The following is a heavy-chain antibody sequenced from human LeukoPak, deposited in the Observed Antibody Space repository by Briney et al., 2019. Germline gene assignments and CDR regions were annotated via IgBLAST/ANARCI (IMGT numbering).Heavy chain of an antibody. V-gene: IGHV3-53*01. Sequence: GGSLRLSCAASGFTVSSNYMSWVRQAPGKGLEWVSVIYSGGNTYYADSVKGRFTISRDNSRNTLYLQINSLRVEDTAVYYCARGPDDILTGYNFDYWGQGTLVTVSS. CDR1: GFTVSSNY. CDR2: IYSGGNT. CDR3: ARGPDDILTGYNFDY. D-gene: IGHD3-9*01. J-gene: IGHJ4*02.